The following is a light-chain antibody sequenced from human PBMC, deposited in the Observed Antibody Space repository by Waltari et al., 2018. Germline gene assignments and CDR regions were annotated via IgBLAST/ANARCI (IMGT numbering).Light chain of an antibody. CDR2: KDT. Sequence: YDLTQPFSVSVSPGQTATIHCSGDVLAEKYVRWFQQKPGQAPTLILYKDTERPSGIPERFSGSSSGSTVTLTIRGALLEDEADYHCHAAADNNWFFGGGTKLTVL. V-gene: IGLV3-27*01. CDR1: VLAEKY. J-gene: IGLJ2*01. CDR3: HAAADNNWF.